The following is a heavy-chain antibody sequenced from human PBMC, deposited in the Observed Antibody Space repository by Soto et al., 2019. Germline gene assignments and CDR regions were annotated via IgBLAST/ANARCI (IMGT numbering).Heavy chain of an antibody. CDR2: IYYSGST. CDR3: ARDSSGYFENWFDP. CDR1: GGSFSGYY. V-gene: IGHV4-59*01. J-gene: IGHJ5*02. Sequence: PSETLSLTCAVYGGSFSGYYWNWIRQPPGKGLEWIGYIYYSGSTNYNPSLKSRVTISVDTSKNQFSLKLSSVTAADTAVYYCARDSSGYFENWFDPWGQGTLVTVSS. D-gene: IGHD3-22*01.